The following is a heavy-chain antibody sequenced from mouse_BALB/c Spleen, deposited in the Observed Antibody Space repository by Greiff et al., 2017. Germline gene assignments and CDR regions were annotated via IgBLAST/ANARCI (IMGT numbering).Heavy chain of an antibody. V-gene: IGHV2-9-2*01. CDR2: IWTGGGT. Sequence: VKLMESGPGLVAPSQSLSITCTVSGFSLTSYDISWIRQPPGKGLEWLGVIWTGGGTNYNSAFMSRLSISKDNSKSQVFLKMNSLQTDDTAIYYGVRGAYYGSSYDAMDYWGQGTSVTVSS. CDR1: GFSLTSYD. J-gene: IGHJ4*01. CDR3: VRGAYYGSSYDAMDY. D-gene: IGHD1-1*01.